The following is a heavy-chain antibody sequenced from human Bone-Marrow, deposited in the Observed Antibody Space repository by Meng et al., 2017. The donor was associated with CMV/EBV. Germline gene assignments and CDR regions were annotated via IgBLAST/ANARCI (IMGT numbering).Heavy chain of an antibody. V-gene: IGHV4-39*07. D-gene: IGHD4-11*01. Sequence: LSLTCTVSGGSISSSSYYWGWIRQPPGKGLEWIGSIYYSGSTYYNPSLKSRVTISVDTSKNQFSLKLSSVTAADTAVYYCLLYSNYVKYWGQGTLVTVSS. CDR3: LLYSNYVKY. CDR1: GGSISSSSYY. J-gene: IGHJ4*02. CDR2: IYYSGST.